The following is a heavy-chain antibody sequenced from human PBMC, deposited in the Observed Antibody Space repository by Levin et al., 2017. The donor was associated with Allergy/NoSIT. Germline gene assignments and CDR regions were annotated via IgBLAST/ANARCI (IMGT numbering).Heavy chain of an antibody. Sequence: PGGSLRLSCAASGFTFSNAWMSWVRQAPGKGLEWVGRIKSKTDGGTTDYAAPVKGRFAISRDDSKNTLYLQMNSLKTEDTAVYYCTTYYYYDSHWVADAFDIWGQGTMVTVSS. J-gene: IGHJ3*02. CDR3: TTYYYYDSHWVADAFDI. CDR2: IKSKTDGGTT. V-gene: IGHV3-15*01. D-gene: IGHD3-22*01. CDR1: GFTFSNAW.